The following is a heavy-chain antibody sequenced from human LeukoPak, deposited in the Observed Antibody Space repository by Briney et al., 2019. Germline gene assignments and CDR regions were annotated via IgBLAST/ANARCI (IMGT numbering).Heavy chain of an antibody. CDR1: GYSFTGYW. Sequence: GESLKISCKGSGYSFTGYWIGWVRQMPGKGLEWMRIIYPGDSDTRYSPSFQGQVTISADKSISTAYLQWSSLKASDTAIYYCARQLGERTFNWNDFDYWGQGTLVTVPS. J-gene: IGHJ4*02. D-gene: IGHD1-1*01. CDR3: ARQLGERTFNWNDFDY. CDR2: IYPGDSDT. V-gene: IGHV5-51*01.